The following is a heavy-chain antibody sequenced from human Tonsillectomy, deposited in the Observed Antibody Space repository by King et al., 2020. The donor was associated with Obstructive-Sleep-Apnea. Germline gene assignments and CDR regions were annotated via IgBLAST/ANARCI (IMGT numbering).Heavy chain of an antibody. CDR3: ARGRLGGLRYFDWLLFFVY. Sequence: VQLVESGGGLVKPGGSLRLSCAASGFTFSDYYMSWIRQAPGKGLEWVSYISTDSIHTNYADSVKGRFTISRDNARNSLYLQMNSLRAEDTAVYYCARGRLGGLRYFDWLLFFVYWGQGTLVTVSS. CDR1: GFTFSDYY. CDR2: ISTDSIHT. V-gene: IGHV3-11*06. J-gene: IGHJ4*02. D-gene: IGHD3-9*01.